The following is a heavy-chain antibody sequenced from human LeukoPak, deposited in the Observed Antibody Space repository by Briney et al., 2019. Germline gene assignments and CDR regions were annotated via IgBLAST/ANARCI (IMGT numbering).Heavy chain of an antibody. V-gene: IGHV3-15*01. D-gene: IGHD1-26*01. J-gene: IGHJ6*03. CDR3: TTSTVGAPNAYYYYYMDV. Sequence: GGSLRLSCAASGFTFSNAWMSWVRQAPGKGLEWVGRIKSKTDGGTTDYAAPVKGRFTISRDDAKNTLYLQMNSLKTEDTAVYYCTTSTVGAPNAYYYYYMDVWGKGTTVTVSS. CDR2: IKSKTDGGTT. CDR1: GFTFSNAW.